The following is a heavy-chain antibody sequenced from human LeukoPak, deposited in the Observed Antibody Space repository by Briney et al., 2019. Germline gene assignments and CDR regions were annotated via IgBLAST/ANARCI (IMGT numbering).Heavy chain of an antibody. V-gene: IGHV4-34*01. Sequence: PSETLSLTCAVYGGSFSGYYWSWIRQPPGKGLEWIGEINHSGSTNYNPSLKSRVTISVDTSKNQFSLKLSSVTAADTAVYCCARIRRLWFGESGWFDPWGQGTLVTVSS. CDR3: ARIRRLWFGESGWFDP. D-gene: IGHD3-10*01. CDR1: GGSFSGYY. J-gene: IGHJ5*02. CDR2: INHSGST.